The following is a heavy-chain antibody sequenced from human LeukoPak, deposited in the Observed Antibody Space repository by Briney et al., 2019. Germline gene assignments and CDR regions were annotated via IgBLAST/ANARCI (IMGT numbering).Heavy chain of an antibody. CDR2: ISDNGGSI. D-gene: IGHD4-23*01. Sequence: GGTLRLSCAASGFTFSSFGMTWVRQAPGKGLEWVSAISDNGGSIFYADSVKGRFTISRDNSKNTLYLQMNSLRAEDTAVYYCARAGGNSDLIDYWGQGTLVTVSS. J-gene: IGHJ4*02. CDR1: GFTFSSFG. CDR3: ARAGGNSDLIDY. V-gene: IGHV3-23*01.